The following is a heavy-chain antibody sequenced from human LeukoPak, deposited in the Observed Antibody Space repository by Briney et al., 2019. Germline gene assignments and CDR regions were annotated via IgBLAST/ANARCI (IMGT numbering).Heavy chain of an antibody. Sequence: SETLSLTCAVYGGSFSGYYWSWIRQPPGKGLEGIGEINHSGSTNYNPSLKSRVTISVDTSKNQFSLKLSSVTAADTAVYYCARDGVAGTGDVWGQGTTVTVSS. J-gene: IGHJ6*02. V-gene: IGHV4-34*01. CDR1: GGSFSGYY. CDR2: INHSGST. D-gene: IGHD6-19*01. CDR3: ARDGVAGTGDV.